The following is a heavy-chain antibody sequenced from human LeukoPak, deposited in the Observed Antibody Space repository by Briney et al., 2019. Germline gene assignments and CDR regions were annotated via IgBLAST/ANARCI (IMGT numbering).Heavy chain of an antibody. D-gene: IGHD3-22*01. CDR1: GGSFSGYY. Sequence: SETLSLTCAVYGGSFSGYYWSWIRQPPGKGLEWIGEINHSGSTNYNPSLKSQVTISVDTSKNQFSLKLSSVTAADTAVYYCARVDPSYYYDSSGYYGYFQHWGQGTLVTVSS. V-gene: IGHV4-34*01. CDR2: INHSGST. CDR3: ARVDPSYYYDSSGYYGYFQH. J-gene: IGHJ1*01.